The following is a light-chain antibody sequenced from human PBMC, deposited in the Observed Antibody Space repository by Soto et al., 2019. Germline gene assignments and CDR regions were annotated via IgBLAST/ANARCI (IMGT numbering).Light chain of an antibody. CDR3: QQSAT. Sequence: EIVLTQSPGTLSLSPGERATLSCRASQSVSNNYLAWYQQKPGQAPRLLIYGASSRPPGIPDRFSGSGSGTDFTLTISRLEPEDFAVYYCQQSATCGPGTKGDIK. V-gene: IGKV3-20*01. J-gene: IGKJ3*01. CDR1: QSVSNNY. CDR2: GAS.